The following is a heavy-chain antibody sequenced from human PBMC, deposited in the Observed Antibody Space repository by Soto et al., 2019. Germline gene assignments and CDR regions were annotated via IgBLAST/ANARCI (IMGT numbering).Heavy chain of an antibody. Sequence: GGSLRLSCVGSGFTFSSYGMHWVGQAPGKGLECVAVISDTGSSHYYAASVEGRFTISRENSKNTLSLHMDRLRVEDTAVYYCAKDRGGDCPDNSCYFGADYWGQGTPVTVSS. D-gene: IGHD2-2*01. CDR2: ISDTGSSH. V-gene: IGHV3-30*18. CDR3: AKDRGGDCPDNSCYFGADY. CDR1: GFTFSSYG. J-gene: IGHJ4*02.